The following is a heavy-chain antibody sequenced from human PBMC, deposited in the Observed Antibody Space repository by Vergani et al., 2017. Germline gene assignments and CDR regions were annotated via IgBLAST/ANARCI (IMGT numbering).Heavy chain of an antibody. V-gene: IGHV1-69*04. J-gene: IGHJ4*02. CDR2: IIPILGIA. D-gene: IGHD3-22*01. CDR1: GGTFSSYA. Sequence: QVQLVQSGAEVKKPGSSVKVSCKASGGTFSSYAISWVRQAPAQGLEWMGRIIPILGIANYAQKFQGRVTITADKSTSTDYMELSSLRSEDTAVYYCARAFRYYDSSGYYQFDYWGQGTLVTVSS. CDR3: ARAFRYYDSSGYYQFDY.